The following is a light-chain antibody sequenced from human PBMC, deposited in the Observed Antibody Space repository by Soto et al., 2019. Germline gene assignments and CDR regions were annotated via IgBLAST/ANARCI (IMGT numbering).Light chain of an antibody. Sequence: EIVLTQSPGTLSLSPGERATLSCRASQSVAGSYLAWYRQKPGQPPRLLIYGASSRATGIPDRFSGSGSGTDITLTISRLEPEDFAVYYCQQYGSPWAFGQGTKVEIK. CDR2: GAS. CDR1: QSVAGSY. CDR3: QQYGSPWA. V-gene: IGKV3-20*01. J-gene: IGKJ1*01.